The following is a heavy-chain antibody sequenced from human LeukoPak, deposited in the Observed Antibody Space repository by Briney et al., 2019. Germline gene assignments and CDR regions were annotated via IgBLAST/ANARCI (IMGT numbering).Heavy chain of an antibody. CDR2: ISANNGNT. CDR1: GYTFTSYG. Sequence: ASVKVSCKASGYTFTSYGIIWVRQAPGQGLEWMGWISANNGNTNYVQKLQGRVTMTTDTSTSTDYMELRSLRSDDTAVYYCARDHSLILDYWGQGTLVTVSS. CDR3: ARDHSLILDY. V-gene: IGHV1-18*01. D-gene: IGHD3-16*01. J-gene: IGHJ4*02.